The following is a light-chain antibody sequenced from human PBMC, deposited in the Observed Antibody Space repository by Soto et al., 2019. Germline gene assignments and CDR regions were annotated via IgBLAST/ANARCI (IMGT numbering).Light chain of an antibody. CDR2: GAS. V-gene: IGKV3-20*01. J-gene: IGKJ1*01. CDR1: QSVTSTY. CDR3: QQYAYPPWT. Sequence: DTVLTQSPGNLSLSPGERATLSCRASQSVTSTYLAWYQHRPGQAPRLLIYGASTRATGIPDRFSGSGSGTDFTLTISRLEPEDFAVYYCQQYAYPPWTFGHGTKVEIK.